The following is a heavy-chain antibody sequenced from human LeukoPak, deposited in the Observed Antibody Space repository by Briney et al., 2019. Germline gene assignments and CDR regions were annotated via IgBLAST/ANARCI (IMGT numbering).Heavy chain of an antibody. CDR3: ARDQGIAVAGIEYYFDY. Sequence: PGGSLRLSCVASEFTFSSHGMHWVRQAPGKGLEWVAVISYDGSNKYYADSVKGRFTISRDTSKNTLYLQMNSLRAEDTAVYYCARDQGIAVAGIEYYFDYWGQGTLVTVSS. V-gene: IGHV3-30*03. J-gene: IGHJ4*02. D-gene: IGHD6-19*01. CDR1: EFTFSSHG. CDR2: ISYDGSNK.